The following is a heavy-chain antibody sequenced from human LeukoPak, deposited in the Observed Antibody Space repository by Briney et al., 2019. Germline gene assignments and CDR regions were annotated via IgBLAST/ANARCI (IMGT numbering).Heavy chain of an antibody. J-gene: IGHJ4*02. CDR2: RWYNGTNK. CDR3: AKDLGTGTVFDY. V-gene: IGHV3-30*02. D-gene: IGHD3/OR15-3a*01. Sequence: GGSLRLSCAASGFPFSNYGMHWVRQAPGKGLEWVAFRWYNGTNKYYADSVKGRFTISRDNSKNTLYLQMNSLRVEDTALYYCAKDLGTGTVFDYWGQGTLVTVSS. CDR1: GFPFSNYG.